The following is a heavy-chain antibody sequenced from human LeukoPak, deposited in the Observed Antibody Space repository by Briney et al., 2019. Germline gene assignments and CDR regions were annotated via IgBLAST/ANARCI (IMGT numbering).Heavy chain of an antibody. V-gene: IGHV1-69*01. J-gene: IGHJ4*02. D-gene: IGHD1-26*01. CDR1: GATFSSYA. CDR2: FIPIFGTA. CDR3: ARGQKVGAGGYFDY. Sequence: SVKVSCKASGATFSSYAISWVRRAPGQGLEWLGGFIPIFGTANYAQKLQGRVTITPDESTSTGSVVLCSLRAGDTAVYYCARGQKVGAGGYFDYWGQGTLVTVSS.